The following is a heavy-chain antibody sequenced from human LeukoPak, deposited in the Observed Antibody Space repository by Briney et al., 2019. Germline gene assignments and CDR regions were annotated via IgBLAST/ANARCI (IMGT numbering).Heavy chain of an antibody. Sequence: GGSLRLSCAASGFTFSDYYMSWIRQAPGKGLELVSYISSSGSTIYYADSVKGRFIISRDNAKNSLYLQMNSLRAEDTAVYYCARDIKTYYYDSSGYYRVYWGQGTLVTVSS. V-gene: IGHV3-11*04. CDR1: GFTFSDYY. J-gene: IGHJ4*02. D-gene: IGHD3-22*01. CDR2: ISSSGSTI. CDR3: ARDIKTYYYDSSGYYRVY.